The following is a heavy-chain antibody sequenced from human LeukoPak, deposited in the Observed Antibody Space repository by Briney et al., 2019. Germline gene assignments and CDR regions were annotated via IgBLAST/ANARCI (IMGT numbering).Heavy chain of an antibody. CDR2: IYYSVST. CDR1: GGSVSSYY. D-gene: IGHD6-13*01. J-gene: IGHJ4*02. CDR3: ARQHSSSWYSDY. V-gene: IGHV4-59*02. Sequence: SSETLSLTCTVSGGSVSSYYWSWIRQPPGKGLEWIGYIYYSVSTNYNPSLKSRVTISVDTSKNQFSLKLSSVTAADTAVYYCARQHSSSWYSDYWGQGTLVTVSS.